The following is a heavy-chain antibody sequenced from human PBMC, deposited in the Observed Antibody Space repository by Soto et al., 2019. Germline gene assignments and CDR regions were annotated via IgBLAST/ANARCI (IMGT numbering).Heavy chain of an antibody. Sequence: ASVKVSCKASGYTFTSYGISWGRQAPGQGLEWMGWISAYNGNTNYAQKLQGRVTMTTDTSTSTAYMELRSLRSDDTAVDYCARVSRRFLEWLSPTYGMDVWGQGTTVTVSS. CDR1: GYTFTSYG. CDR3: ARVSRRFLEWLSPTYGMDV. D-gene: IGHD3-3*01. V-gene: IGHV1-18*01. CDR2: ISAYNGNT. J-gene: IGHJ6*02.